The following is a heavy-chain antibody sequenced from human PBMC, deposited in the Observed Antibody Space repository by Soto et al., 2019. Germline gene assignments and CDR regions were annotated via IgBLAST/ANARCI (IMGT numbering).Heavy chain of an antibody. V-gene: IGHV1-3*01. Sequence: QVQLVQSGAAVKRPGASVRVSCKASGYTFKNYAIHWVRQAPGQRLEWMGRSNEGSGNSRYSQKFQGRVSITRDTSANTVYMDLSSLKSEDTAKYYCVRDDRAISGVVTLDYWGPGTLVTVSS. CDR2: SNEGSGNS. CDR3: VRDDRAISGVVTLDY. J-gene: IGHJ4*02. D-gene: IGHD3-3*01. CDR1: GYTFKNYA.